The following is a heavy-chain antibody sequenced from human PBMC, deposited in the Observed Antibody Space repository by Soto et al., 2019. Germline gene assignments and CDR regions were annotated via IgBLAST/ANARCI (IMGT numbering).Heavy chain of an antibody. V-gene: IGHV3-9*01. CDR1: GFTFDDYA. CDR2: ISWNSGSI. D-gene: IGHD3-3*01. CDR3: AKDPYYDFWSGMNWFDP. J-gene: IGHJ5*02. Sequence: EVQLVESGGGLVQPGRSLRLSCAASGFTFDDYAMHWVRQAPGKGLEWVSGISWNSGSIGYADSVKGRFTISRDNAKNSLYLQMNSLRAEDTALYYCAKDPYYDFWSGMNWFDPWGQGTLVTVSS.